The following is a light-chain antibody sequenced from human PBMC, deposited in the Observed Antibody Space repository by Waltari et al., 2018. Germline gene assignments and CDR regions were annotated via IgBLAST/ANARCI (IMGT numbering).Light chain of an antibody. CDR1: ISDVGSYTL. CDR3: CSYAGSSTYYV. V-gene: IGLV2-23*01. CDR2: EGS. J-gene: IGLJ1*01. Sequence: QSALTQPASVSGSPGQSITISFTGTISDVGSYTLVSWYQQHPGKAPKLMIYEGSKRPSGVSNRFSGSKSGNTASLTISGLQAEDEADYYCCSYAGSSTYYVFGTGTKVTVL.